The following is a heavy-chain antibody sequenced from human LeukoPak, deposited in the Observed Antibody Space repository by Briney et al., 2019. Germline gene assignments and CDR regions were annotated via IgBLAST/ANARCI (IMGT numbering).Heavy chain of an antibody. CDR1: GFTVSSNY. D-gene: IGHD6-19*01. V-gene: IGHV3-53*01. J-gene: IGHJ5*02. Sequence: GWSLRLSCAASGFTVSSNYMTWVRQAPGKGLDWVSVIYSGGSTYYADSLEGRFTISRDNSKNTLYLQMNSLRAEDTAVYYCARAGSTGWYGDWFDPWGQGTLVTVSS. CDR3: ARAGSTGWYGDWFDP. CDR2: IYSGGST.